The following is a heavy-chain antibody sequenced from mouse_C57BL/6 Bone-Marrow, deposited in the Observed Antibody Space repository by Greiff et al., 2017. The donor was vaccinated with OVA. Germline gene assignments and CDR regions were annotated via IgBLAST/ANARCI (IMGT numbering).Heavy chain of an antibody. J-gene: IGHJ2*01. CDR2: IYPGSGDT. CDR1: GYTFTDHY. V-gene: IGHV1-76*01. D-gene: IGHD2-3*01. Sequence: QVQLQQSGAEVVRPGASVKLSCKASGYTFTDHYINWVKQRPGQGLDWIARIYPGSGDTYYNEKFKGKATVTAEKSSNTAYMQLSSLTSEDSAVYFCARDDGYFFEYWGQGTTLTVSS. CDR3: ARDDGYFFEY.